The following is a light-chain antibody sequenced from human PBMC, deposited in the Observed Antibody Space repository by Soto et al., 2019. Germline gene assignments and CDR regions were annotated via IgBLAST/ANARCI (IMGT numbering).Light chain of an antibody. CDR3: SSYTRSSTSYV. CDR2: EVS. V-gene: IGLV2-14*01. CDR1: SSDVGGYNY. J-gene: IGLJ1*01. Sequence: QSVLTQPASVSGSPGQSITISCTGTSSDVGGYNYVSWYQQHPGKAPKLMIYEVSNRSSRVSNRFSGSKSGNTASLTISGLQAEDEADYYCSSYTRSSTSYVFGTGTKVTVL.